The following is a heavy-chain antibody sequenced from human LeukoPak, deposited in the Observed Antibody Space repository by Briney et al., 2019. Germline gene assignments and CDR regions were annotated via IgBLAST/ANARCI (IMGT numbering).Heavy chain of an antibody. CDR1: GFIFSSYS. Sequence: GGSLRLSCAASGFIFSSYSMYWVRQAPGKGLEWVSSISVSSSDIYYADSVKGRFTISRDNARNSLYLQMNSLRAEDTAVYYCARGGRSTYFDWSPDYWGQGTLVTVSS. CDR3: ARGGRSTYFDWSPDY. J-gene: IGHJ4*02. V-gene: IGHV3-21*01. CDR2: ISVSSSDI. D-gene: IGHD3-9*01.